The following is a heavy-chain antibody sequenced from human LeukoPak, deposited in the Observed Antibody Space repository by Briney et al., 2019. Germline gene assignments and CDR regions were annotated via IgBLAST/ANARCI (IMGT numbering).Heavy chain of an antibody. D-gene: IGHD6-19*01. J-gene: IGHJ4*02. CDR1: GGSISGYY. Sequence: PSETLSLTCTVSGGSISGYYWSWIRQPPGKGLEWIGRIYTSGSTNYNPSLKSRVTISVDTSKNQFSLKLSSVTAADTAVYYCARGGTEQWLVPSRPYDYWGQGTLVTVSS. CDR3: ARGGTEQWLVPSRPYDY. CDR2: IYTSGST. V-gene: IGHV4-4*08.